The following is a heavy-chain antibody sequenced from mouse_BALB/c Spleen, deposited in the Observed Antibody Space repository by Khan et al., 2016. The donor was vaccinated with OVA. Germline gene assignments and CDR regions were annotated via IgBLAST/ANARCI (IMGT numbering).Heavy chain of an antibody. V-gene: IGHV1-69*02. CDR3: SREVRRHYYAMDC. D-gene: IGHD2-14*01. CDR1: GFTFTNYW. Sequence: QVQLQQPGAELVRPGASVKLSCKASGFTFTNYWINWVKQRPGQGLEWIGNIYPSDSYANYNQEFKDRATLTVDKSSSTAYMQLTSPTSEDSAVYYCSREVRRHYYAMDCWGQGTSVTVSS. J-gene: IGHJ4*01. CDR2: IYPSDSYA.